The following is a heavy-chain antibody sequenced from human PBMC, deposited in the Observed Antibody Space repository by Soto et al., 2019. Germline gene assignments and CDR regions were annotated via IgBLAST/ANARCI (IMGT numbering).Heavy chain of an antibody. CDR1: GFTFSSYG. J-gene: IGHJ3*02. V-gene: IGHV3-30*18. D-gene: IGHD1-26*01. CDR2: ISYDGSNK. Sequence: QVQLVESGGGVVQPGRSLRLSCAASGFTFSSYGMHWVRQAPGKGLEWVAVISYDGSNKYYADSVKGRFTISRDNSKNTLYLQMNSLRAEDTAVYYCAKVLRGELLCAFDIWGQGTMVTVSS. CDR3: AKVLRGELLCAFDI.